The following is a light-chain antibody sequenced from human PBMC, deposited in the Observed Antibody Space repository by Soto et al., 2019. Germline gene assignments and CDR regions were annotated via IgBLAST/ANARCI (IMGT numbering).Light chain of an antibody. V-gene: IGKV3-11*01. CDR3: QQRSNWPPIT. Sequence: EIVLTQSPSTVSLSPGERATLSCRASQRVSSNVAWYQQKPGQAPRLLVYDTSDRATGIPARFSGGESGTDFTLTISSLEPEDFAVYYCQQRSNWPPITFGQGTRLEIK. CDR2: DTS. J-gene: IGKJ5*01. CDR1: QRVSSN.